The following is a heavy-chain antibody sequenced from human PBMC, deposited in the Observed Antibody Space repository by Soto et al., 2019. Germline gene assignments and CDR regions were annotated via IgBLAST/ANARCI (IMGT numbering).Heavy chain of an antibody. V-gene: IGHV3-66*01. CDR3: ARDPWAADS. CDR1: GFTVSTKY. J-gene: IGHJ4*02. CDR2: IYSGGST. Sequence: EVQLVESGGGLVQPGGSLRLSCAASGFTVSTKYMSWVRQAPGKGLEWVSVIYSGGSTFYADSVRGRFTISRDNSKNTVNLQMNSLRAEDTAVYYGARDPWAADSWGQGPLVTVSS. D-gene: IGHD3-16*01.